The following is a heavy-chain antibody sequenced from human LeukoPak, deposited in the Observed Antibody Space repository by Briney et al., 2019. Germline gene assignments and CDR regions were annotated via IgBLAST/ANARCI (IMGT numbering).Heavy chain of an antibody. CDR3: ARNYYYGSGSYRVWFDP. Sequence: SETLSLTCAVSGYSISSGYYWGWIRQPPGKGLEWIGSIYHSGSTYYNPSLKSRVTISVDTSKNQFSLKLGSVTAADTAVYYCARNYYYGSGSYRVWFDPWGQGTLVTVSS. CDR2: IYHSGST. CDR1: GYSISSGYY. J-gene: IGHJ5*02. D-gene: IGHD3-10*01. V-gene: IGHV4-38-2*01.